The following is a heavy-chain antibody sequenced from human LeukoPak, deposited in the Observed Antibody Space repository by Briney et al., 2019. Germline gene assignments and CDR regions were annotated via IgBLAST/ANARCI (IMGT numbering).Heavy chain of an antibody. D-gene: IGHD5-12*01. CDR3: ARAHPPYDSDYYYGMDV. CDR2: ISAYNGNT. V-gene: IGHV1-18*01. J-gene: IGHJ6*02. Sequence: GASVKVSCKASGYTFTSYGISWVRQAPGQGLEWMGWISAYNGNTNYAQKLQGRVTMTTDTSTSTAYMELRSLRSDDTAVYYCARAHPPYDSDYYYGMDVWGQGTTVTVSS. CDR1: GYTFTSYG.